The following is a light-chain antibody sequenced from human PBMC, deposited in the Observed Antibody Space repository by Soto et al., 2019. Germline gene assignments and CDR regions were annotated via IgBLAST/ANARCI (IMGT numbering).Light chain of an antibody. V-gene: IGKV3-20*01. CDR3: HQYGSSPFT. Sequence: EIVLTHSPGTLSLSPGERATLSCRASQSVSTNYLAWYQQKPGQAPRLLIYGASSRATGIPDRFSGSGSGTDFTLTISRLEPEDFAVYFCHQYGSSPFTFGGGTQVEIK. CDR1: QSVSTNY. J-gene: IGKJ4*01. CDR2: GAS.